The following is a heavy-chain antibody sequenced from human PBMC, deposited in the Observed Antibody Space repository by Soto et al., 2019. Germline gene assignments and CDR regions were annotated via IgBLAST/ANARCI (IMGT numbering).Heavy chain of an antibody. V-gene: IGHV3-23*01. D-gene: IGHD6-19*01. Sequence: GGSLRLSCAASEFTFSTYAMTWVRQAPGRGLQWVATISDSGDITYYADSVKGRFTISRDNSRNTLYLQMNNLRAEDTAVYYCAKEGYASGWYWHSWGQGALVTVS. J-gene: IGHJ4*02. CDR3: AKEGYASGWYWHS. CDR2: ISDSGDIT. CDR1: EFTFSTYA.